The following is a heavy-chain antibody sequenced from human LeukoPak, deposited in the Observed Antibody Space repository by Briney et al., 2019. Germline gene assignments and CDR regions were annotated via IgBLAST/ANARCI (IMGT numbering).Heavy chain of an antibody. J-gene: IGHJ4*02. D-gene: IGHD3-10*01. CDR2: ISSSGSTL. CDR3: ARERTPKHYYGSGTYYRYFDY. Sequence: GGSLRLSCAASGFTLSDYYMNWIRQAPGKGLEWVSYISSSGSTLYYADSVKGRFTISRGNAKNSLYLQMISLRAEDTAIYYCARERTPKHYYGSGTYYRYFDYWGQGTLVTVSS. CDR1: GFTLSDYY. V-gene: IGHV3-11*04.